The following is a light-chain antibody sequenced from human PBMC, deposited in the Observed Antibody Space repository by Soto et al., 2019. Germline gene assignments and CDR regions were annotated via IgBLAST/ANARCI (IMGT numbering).Light chain of an antibody. CDR1: QGISIY. CDR3: QQYYSTGT. Sequence: IRMTQSPSSLSASTGDRVTITCRASQGISIYLAWYQQKPGKAPKLLIYAASTLQSGVPSRFSGSGSGTDFTLTISCLQSEDFATYYCQQYYSTGTFGQGTKVDIK. V-gene: IGKV1-8*01. J-gene: IGKJ1*01. CDR2: AAS.